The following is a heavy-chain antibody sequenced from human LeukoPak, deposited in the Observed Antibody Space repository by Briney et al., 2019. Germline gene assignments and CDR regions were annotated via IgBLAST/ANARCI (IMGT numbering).Heavy chain of an antibody. CDR1: GYTLTELS. CDR3: ATDTVLRFFPGMTNSLAS. Sequence: GASVKVSCKVSGYTLTELSMHWVRQAPGKGLEWMGGFDPEDGETIYAQKFQGRVTMTEDTSTDTAHMELSSLRSDDTAVYYCATDTVLRFFPGMTNSLASGGQETRVTVSS. D-gene: IGHD3-3*01. CDR2: FDPEDGET. J-gene: IGHJ4*02. V-gene: IGHV1-24*01.